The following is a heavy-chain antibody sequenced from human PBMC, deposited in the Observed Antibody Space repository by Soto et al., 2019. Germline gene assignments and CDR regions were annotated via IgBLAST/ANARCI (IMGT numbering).Heavy chain of an antibody. CDR1: GFTFSSYA. CDR2: ISSNGGST. D-gene: IGHD3-3*01. J-gene: IGHJ6*02. Sequence: PGGSLRLSCSASGFTFSSYAMHWVRQAPGKGLEYVSAISSNGGSTYYADSVKGRFTISRDNSKNTLYLQMSSLRAEDTAVYYSVNRRILEWPNNYYYYGMDVWGQGTTVTVSS. V-gene: IGHV3-64D*08. CDR3: VNRRILEWPNNYYYYGMDV.